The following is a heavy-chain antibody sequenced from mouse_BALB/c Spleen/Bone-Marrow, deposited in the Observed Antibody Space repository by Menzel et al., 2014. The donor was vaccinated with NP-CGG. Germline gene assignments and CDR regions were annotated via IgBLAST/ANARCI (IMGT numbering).Heavy chain of an antibody. Sequence: ESGGGLVQPGGSLKLSCAASGFDFSRYWMSWVRQAPGKGLEWIGEINPDSNTINYTPSLKDKFIISRDNAENTLYLQMSKVRSEDTALYYCARLGYYGGFAYWGQGTLVTVSA. V-gene: IGHV4-1*02. CDR3: ARLGYYGGFAY. D-gene: IGHD2-3*01. CDR2: INPDSNTI. J-gene: IGHJ3*01. CDR1: GFDFSRYW.